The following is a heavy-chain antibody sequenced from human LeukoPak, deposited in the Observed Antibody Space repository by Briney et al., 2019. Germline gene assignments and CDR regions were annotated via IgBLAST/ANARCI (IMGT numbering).Heavy chain of an antibody. CDR2: ISRSGGST. V-gene: IGHV3-23*01. Sequence: PGGSLRLSCAASELHALTWVRQGPGKGLEWVSAISRSGGSTYYADSVKGRFTISRDNSKSTLHLQMDTLRTEDTAMYYCARDPWQGSTTLHWGQGIVVTVSS. CDR1: ELHA. D-gene: IGHD1-26*01. J-gene: IGHJ4*02. CDR3: ARDPWQGSTTLH.